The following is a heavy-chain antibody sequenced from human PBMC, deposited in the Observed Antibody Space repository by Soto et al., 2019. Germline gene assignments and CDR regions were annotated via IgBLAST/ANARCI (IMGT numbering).Heavy chain of an antibody. D-gene: IGHD3-22*01. J-gene: IGHJ6*02. Sequence: LSLTCTVSGGSVSSGDYFWSWLRQSPGKRLEWIAYIYYSGSTNYNPSLKRRATISVETSKSQVSLTLTSMTAADAALYYCARSPNYYLYCFEVWGQGTAVTVSS. V-gene: IGHV4-61*08. CDR3: ARSPNYYLYCFEV. CDR2: IYYSGST. CDR1: GGSVSSGDYF.